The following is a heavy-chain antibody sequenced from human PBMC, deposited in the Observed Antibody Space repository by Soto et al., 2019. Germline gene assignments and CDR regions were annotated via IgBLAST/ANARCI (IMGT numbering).Heavy chain of an antibody. CDR2: IYYSGST. V-gene: IGHV4-31*03. CDR1: GGSISSGGYY. CDR3: ARARLRGVDVY. D-gene: IGHD3-10*01. J-gene: IGHJ4*02. Sequence: PSETLSLTCTVSGGSISSGGYYWSWIRQHPGKGLEWIGYIYYSGSTYYNPSLKSRVTISVDTSKNQFSLKLSSVTAADTAVYYCARARLRGVDVYWGQGTLATVPS.